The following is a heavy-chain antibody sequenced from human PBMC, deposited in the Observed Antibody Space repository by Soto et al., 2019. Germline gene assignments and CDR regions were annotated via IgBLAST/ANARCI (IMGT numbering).Heavy chain of an antibody. D-gene: IGHD5-12*01. CDR3: ARERDGYPAEIDFDY. CDR1: GYTFTSYG. Sequence: ASVKVSCKASGYTFTSYGISWVRQAPGQGLEWMGWISAYNGNPNYAQKLQGRVTMTTDTSTSTAYMELRSLRSDDTAVYYCARERDGYPAEIDFDYWGQGTLVTVSS. CDR2: ISAYNGNP. V-gene: IGHV1-18*04. J-gene: IGHJ4*02.